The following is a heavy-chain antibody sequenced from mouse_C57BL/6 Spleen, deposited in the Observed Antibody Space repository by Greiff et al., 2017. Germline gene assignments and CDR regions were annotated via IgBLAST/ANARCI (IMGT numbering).Heavy chain of an antibody. D-gene: IGHD1-1*01. Sequence: QVQLQQSGPELVKPGASVKISCKASGYAFSSSWMNWVKQRPGKGLEWIGRIYPGDGDTNYNGKFKGKATLTADKSSSTAYMQLSSLTSEDSAVCFCVRRSDDGGSSYALDCWGQGTTLTVSS. V-gene: IGHV1-82*01. CDR1: GYAFSSSW. CDR3: VRRSDDGGSSYALDC. J-gene: IGHJ2*01. CDR2: IYPGDGDT.